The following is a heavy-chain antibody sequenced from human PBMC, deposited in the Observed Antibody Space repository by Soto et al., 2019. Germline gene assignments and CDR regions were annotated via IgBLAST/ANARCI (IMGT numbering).Heavy chain of an antibody. CDR2: ISAGSSNI. J-gene: IGHJ4*02. Sequence: EVELVGSGGGLVKPGGSLKLSCAASGFTFRTYNMIWVRQAPGKGLEWVSSISAGSSNIYYAPSVKGRFTISRDNAKNLLYLQINSLRAEDTAVYYCARQYPSSSRHFDHWGQGTLVIVSS. V-gene: IGHV3-21*03. CDR1: GFTFRTYN. D-gene: IGHD6-6*01. CDR3: ARQYPSSSRHFDH.